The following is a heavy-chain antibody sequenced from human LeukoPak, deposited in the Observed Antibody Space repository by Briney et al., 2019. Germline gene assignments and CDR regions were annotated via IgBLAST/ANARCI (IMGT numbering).Heavy chain of an antibody. CDR1: GFTFSSYW. CDR3: ARALYYGDYEWYFDY. CDR2: IKQDGSEK. Sequence: GGSLRLSCAASGFTFSSYWMSWVRQAPGKGLEWVANIKQDGSEKYYVDSVKGRFTISRDNAKNSLYLQMNSLRAEDTAVYYCARALYYGDYEWYFDYWGQGTLVTVSS. V-gene: IGHV3-7*01. J-gene: IGHJ4*02. D-gene: IGHD4-17*01.